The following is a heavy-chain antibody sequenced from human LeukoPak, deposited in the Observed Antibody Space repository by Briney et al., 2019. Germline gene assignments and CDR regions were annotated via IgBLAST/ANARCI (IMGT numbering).Heavy chain of an antibody. CDR2: ISGSGGST. D-gene: IGHD2-2*01. CDR3: AKVDIVVVPAARGFDY. CDR1: GFTFSSYG. J-gene: IGHJ4*02. V-gene: IGHV3-23*01. Sequence: GGSLRLSCAASGFTFSSYGMHWVRQAPGKGLEWVSAISGSGGSTYYADSVKGRFTISRDNSKNTLYLQMNSLRAEDTAIYYCAKVDIVVVPAARGFDYWGQGTLVTVSS.